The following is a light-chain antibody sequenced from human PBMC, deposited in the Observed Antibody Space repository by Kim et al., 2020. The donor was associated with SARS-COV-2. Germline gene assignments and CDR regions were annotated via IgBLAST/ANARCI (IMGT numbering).Light chain of an antibody. CDR2: DVS. J-gene: IGLJ2*01. CDR3: SSYTSSSTLV. V-gene: IGLV2-14*01. Sequence: QSALTQPASVSGSPGQSITISCTGTSSDVGGYNYVSWYQQHPSKAPKLMIYDVSKRPSGVSNRFSGSKSGNTASLTISGLQAEDEADYYCSSYTSSSTLVFGGGTKLTVL. CDR1: SSDVGGYNY.